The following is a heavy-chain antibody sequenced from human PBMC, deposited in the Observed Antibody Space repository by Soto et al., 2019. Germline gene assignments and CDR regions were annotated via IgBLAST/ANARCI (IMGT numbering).Heavy chain of an antibody. D-gene: IGHD2-2*01. J-gene: IGHJ5*02. CDR2: IYYSGST. V-gene: IGHV4-59*01. CDR1: GGSISSYY. CDR3: ARGIVVVPAATPRGHNWFDP. Sequence: SETLSLTCTVSGGSISSYYWSWIRQPPGKGLEWIGYIYYSGSTNYNPSLKSRVTISVDTSKNQFSLKLSSVTAADTAVYYCARGIVVVPAATPRGHNWFDPWGQGTLVTVSS.